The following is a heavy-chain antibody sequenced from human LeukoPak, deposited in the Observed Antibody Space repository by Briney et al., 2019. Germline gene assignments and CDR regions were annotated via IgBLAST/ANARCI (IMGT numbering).Heavy chain of an antibody. CDR2: ISSSSSTI. J-gene: IGHJ4*02. V-gene: IGHV3-48*04. CDR3: ASWPQDTFFLTGYDY. Sequence: GGSLRLSCAASGFTFSSYSMNWVRQAPGKGLEWVSYISSSSSTIYYADSVKGRFTISRDNPKNSLYLQMNSLRAEDTAVYYCASWPQDTFFLTGYDYWGQGTLVTVSS. D-gene: IGHD3-9*01. CDR1: GFTFSSYS.